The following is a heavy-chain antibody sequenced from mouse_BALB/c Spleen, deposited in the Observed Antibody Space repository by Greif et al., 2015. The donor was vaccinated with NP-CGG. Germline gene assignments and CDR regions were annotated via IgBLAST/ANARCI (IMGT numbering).Heavy chain of an antibody. J-gene: IGHJ3*01. CDR3: ARGYDYDGIAY. D-gene: IGHD2-4*01. CDR2: INPYNDGT. Sequence: EVQLVESGPELVKPGASVKMSCKASGYTFTSYVMHWVKQKPGQGLEWIGYINPYNDGTKYNEKFKGKATLTSDKSSSTAYMELSSLTSEDSAVYYCARGYDYDGIAYWGQGTLVTVSA. CDR1: GYTFTSYV. V-gene: IGHV1-14*01.